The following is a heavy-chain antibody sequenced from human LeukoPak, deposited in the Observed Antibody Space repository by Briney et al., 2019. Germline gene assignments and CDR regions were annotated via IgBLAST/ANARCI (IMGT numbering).Heavy chain of an antibody. CDR2: IIPIIGTA. V-gene: IGHV1-69*05. D-gene: IGHD5-12*01. Sequence: GASVKVSCKASGGTFSSYAISWVRQAPGQGLEWMGGIIPIIGTANYAQKFQGRVTITTDESTSTAYMELSSLRSEDTAVYYCAREAGSDSGHDPFSPWGQGTLVTVSS. CDR3: AREAGSDSGHDPFSP. J-gene: IGHJ5*02. CDR1: GGTFSSYA.